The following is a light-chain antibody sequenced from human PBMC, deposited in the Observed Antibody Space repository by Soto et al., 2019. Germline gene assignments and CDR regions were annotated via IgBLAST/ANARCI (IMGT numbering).Light chain of an antibody. V-gene: IGKV3-15*01. J-gene: IGKJ4*01. Sequence: EIIMMQSPATLSVSPGERATLFCRASENVRNNLAWYQQIPGQTPRLLISGASTRATGIPLRFSGSGSGTEFTLTISSLQAEDCAIYYCKQYDHWPLTFGVGTTVEIK. CDR2: GAS. CDR3: KQYDHWPLT. CDR1: ENVRNN.